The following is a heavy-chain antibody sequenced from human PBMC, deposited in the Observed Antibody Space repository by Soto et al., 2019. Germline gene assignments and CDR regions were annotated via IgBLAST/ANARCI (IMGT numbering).Heavy chain of an antibody. J-gene: IGHJ6*02. Sequence: QVQLVESGGGLVKPGGSLRLSCAASGFTFSDYYMSWIRQAPGKGLEWVSYISSSSSYTNYADSVKGRFTISRDNAKKSLYLQINSLRAVDTAVFYCSRGLGDWSSTSFSPSYYYYGMDVWGQGTTVTVSS. D-gene: IGHD2-2*01. CDR3: SRGLGDWSSTSFSPSYYYYGMDV. V-gene: IGHV3-11*06. CDR1: GFTFSDYY. CDR2: ISSSSSYT.